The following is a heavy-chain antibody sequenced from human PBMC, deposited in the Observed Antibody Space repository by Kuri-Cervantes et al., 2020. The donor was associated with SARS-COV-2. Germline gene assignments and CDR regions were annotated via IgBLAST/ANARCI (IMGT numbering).Heavy chain of an antibody. V-gene: IGHV1-18*01. CDR1: GYTFTSYG. J-gene: IGHJ4*02. CDR3: AREDGKALQDPRLWDY. D-gene: IGHD4-11*01. CDR2: ISAYNGNT. Sequence: ASVKVSCKASGYTFTSYGISWVRQAPGQGLEWMRWISAYNGNTNYAQKLQGRVTMTTDTSTSTAYMELRSLRSDDTAVYYCAREDGKALQDPRLWDYWGQGTLVTVSS.